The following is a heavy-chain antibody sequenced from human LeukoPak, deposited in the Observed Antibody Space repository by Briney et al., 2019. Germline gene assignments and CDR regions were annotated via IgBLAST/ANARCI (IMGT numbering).Heavy chain of an antibody. CDR1: GGSISSGGYY. D-gene: IGHD6-13*01. CDR3: ARDGSSRGGAFDI. J-gene: IGHJ3*02. V-gene: IGHV4-39*07. CDR2: IYYSGST. Sequence: SETLSLTCTVSGGSISSGGYYWSWIRQPPGKGLEWIGSIYYSGSTYYNPSLKSRVTISVDTSKNQFSLKLSSVTAADTAVYYCARDGSSRGGAFDIWGQGTMVTVSS.